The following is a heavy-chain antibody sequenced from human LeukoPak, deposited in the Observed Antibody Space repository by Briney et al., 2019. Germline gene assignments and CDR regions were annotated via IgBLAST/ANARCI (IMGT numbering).Heavy chain of an antibody. D-gene: IGHD4-17*01. J-gene: IGHJ3*02. Sequence: GASVKVSCKASGYTFTGYYMHWVRQAPGQGLEWMGWINPNSGGTNYAQKLQGRVTMTRDTSISTAYMELSRLRSDDTVVYYCARAYYGDYSFDIWGQGTMVTVSS. CDR3: ARAYYGDYSFDI. CDR1: GYTFTGYY. CDR2: INPNSGGT. V-gene: IGHV1-2*02.